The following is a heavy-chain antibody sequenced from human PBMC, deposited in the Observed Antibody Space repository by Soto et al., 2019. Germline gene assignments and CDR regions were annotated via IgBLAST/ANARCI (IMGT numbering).Heavy chain of an antibody. CDR3: AKDVSDFWSGYITIENWFDP. CDR1: GFTFSSYA. CDR2: ISGSGGST. Sequence: GGSLRLSCAASGFTFSSYAMSWVRQAPGKGLEWVSAISGSGGSTYYADSVKGRFTISRDNSKNTLYLQMNSLRAEDTAVYYCAKDVSDFWSGYITIENWFDPWGQGTLVTVSS. V-gene: IGHV3-23*01. J-gene: IGHJ5*02. D-gene: IGHD3-3*01.